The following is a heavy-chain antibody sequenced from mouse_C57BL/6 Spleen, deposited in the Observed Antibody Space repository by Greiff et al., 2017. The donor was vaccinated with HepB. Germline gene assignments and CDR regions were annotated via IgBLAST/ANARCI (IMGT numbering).Heavy chain of an antibody. CDR2: ISDGGSYT. V-gene: IGHV5-4*01. J-gene: IGHJ2*01. CDR3: ARDPVNYCDY. D-gene: IGHD2-2*01. CDR1: GFTFSSYA. Sequence: EVMLVESGGGLVKPGGSLKLSCAASGFTFSSYAMSWVRQTPEKRLEWVATISDGGSYTYYPDNVKGRFTISRDNAKNNLYLQMSHLKSEDTAMYYCARDPVNYCDYWGQGTTLTVSS.